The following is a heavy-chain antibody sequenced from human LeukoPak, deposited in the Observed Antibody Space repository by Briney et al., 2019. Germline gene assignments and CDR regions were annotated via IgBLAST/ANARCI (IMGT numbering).Heavy chain of an antibody. Sequence: GGSLRLSCAASGFTFSSYGMSWVRQAPGKGLEWVSAISGSGGSTYYADSVKGRFTISRDNSKNTLYLQMNSLRAEDTAVYYCAKDPVFGSSWYVPNGFDYWGQGTLVTVSS. CDR2: ISGSGGST. CDR1: GFTFSSYG. D-gene: IGHD6-13*01. V-gene: IGHV3-23*01. J-gene: IGHJ4*02. CDR3: AKDPVFGSSWYVPNGFDY.